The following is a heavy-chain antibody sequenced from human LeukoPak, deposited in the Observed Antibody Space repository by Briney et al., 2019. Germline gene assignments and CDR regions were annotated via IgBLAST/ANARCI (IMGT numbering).Heavy chain of an antibody. CDR2: INPSGGST. Sequence: GASVKVSCKASGYTFTSYYMHWVRQAPGQGLEWMGIINPSGGSTSYAQKFQGRVTMTRDTSTSTVYMELSSLRSEDTAVYYCAREWPLVTGLGLYFDYWGQGTLVTVSS. D-gene: IGHD1-20*01. J-gene: IGHJ4*02. CDR3: AREWPLVTGLGLYFDY. CDR1: GYTFTSYY. V-gene: IGHV1-46*01.